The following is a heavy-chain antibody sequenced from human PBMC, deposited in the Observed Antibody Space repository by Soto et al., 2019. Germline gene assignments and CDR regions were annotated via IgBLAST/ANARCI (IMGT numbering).Heavy chain of an antibody. CDR1: EDTISSPRW. CDR2: IYHLETT. Sequence: PSETLSLPCTVSEDTISSPRWWSLVRLSPERGPEWIGDIYHLETTNYNPSLKSRVTISVDTSKNQFSLKLSSVTAADTAVYYCARQLDILTGLIGYSWFGPWGQGTLVTVSS. J-gene: IGHJ5*02. V-gene: IGHV4-4*02. D-gene: IGHD3-9*01. CDR3: ARQLDILTGLIGYSWFGP.